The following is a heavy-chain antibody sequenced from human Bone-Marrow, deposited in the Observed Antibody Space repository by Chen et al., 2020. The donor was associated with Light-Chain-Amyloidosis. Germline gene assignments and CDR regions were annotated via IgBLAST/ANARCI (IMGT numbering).Heavy chain of an antibody. CDR1: GFRFRNYA. CDR2: ISDDGTKK. D-gene: IGHD3-16*01. CDR3: AREGGGVEGRPFDY. V-gene: IGHV3-30-3*01. Sequence: QVQLVASGGGAVQPGRSLRLSCAASGFRFRNYAMHWVRQTPDKGLEWLAVISDDGTKKFYRDSVQGRFTISRDNLKTTLYMAMDTLTVEDTAIYYCAREGGGVEGRPFDYWGQGALVTVSS. J-gene: IGHJ4*02.